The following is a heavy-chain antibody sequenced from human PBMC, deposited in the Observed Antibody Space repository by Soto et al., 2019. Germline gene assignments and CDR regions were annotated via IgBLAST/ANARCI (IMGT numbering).Heavy chain of an antibody. V-gene: IGHV4-59*01. CDR3: ARGRTVRTHADDSSDYFYFFDY. CDR1: GDSISTFY. J-gene: IGHJ4*02. CDR2: VYYTGST. D-gene: IGHD3-22*01. Sequence: PSETLSLTCTVSGDSISTFYWGWMRQSPGKELEWIGYVYYTGSTNYNPSLKSRVTISVDRSKNQFSLKLTSANAADTAVYYCARGRTVRTHADDSSDYFYFFDYWGQGTQVTVSS.